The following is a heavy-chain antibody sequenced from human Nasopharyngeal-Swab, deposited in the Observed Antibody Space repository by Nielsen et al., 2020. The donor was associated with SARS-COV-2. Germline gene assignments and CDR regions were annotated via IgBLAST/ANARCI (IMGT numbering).Heavy chain of an antibody. V-gene: IGHV3-23*01. CDR2: ITVSGDAT. Sequence: GGSLRLSCVASGFTFNSYVMIWVRQAPGEGLEWGSYITVSGDATNYAESVKGRFTISRDNSKNLLYLQMNSLRVEDTATYYCAPDPNWGLGYWGRGTLVTVSS. J-gene: IGHJ4*02. D-gene: IGHD7-27*01. CDR3: APDPNWGLGY. CDR1: GFTFNSYV.